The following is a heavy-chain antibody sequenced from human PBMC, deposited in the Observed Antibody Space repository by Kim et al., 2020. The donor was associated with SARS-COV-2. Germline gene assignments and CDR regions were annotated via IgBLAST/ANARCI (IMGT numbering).Heavy chain of an antibody. V-gene: IGHV4-34*01. J-gene: IGHJ5*02. CDR1: GGSFSGYY. Sequence: SETLSLTCAVYGGSFSGYYWSWIRQPPGKGLEWIVEINHSGSTNYNPSLKSRVTISVDTSKNQFSLKLSSVTAADTAVYYCARGSSDFDWLFGRYNWFDPWGQGTLVTVSS. CDR3: ARGSSDFDWLFGRYNWFDP. CDR2: INHSGST. D-gene: IGHD3-9*01.